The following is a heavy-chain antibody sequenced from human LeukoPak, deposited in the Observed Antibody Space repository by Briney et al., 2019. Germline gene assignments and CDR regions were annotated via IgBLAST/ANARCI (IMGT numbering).Heavy chain of an antibody. J-gene: IGHJ5*02. V-gene: IGHV1-3*01. CDR3: ARFGEGYCSSTSCYPALDP. CDR2: INAGNGNT. D-gene: IGHD2-2*01. Sequence: ASVKVSCKASGYTFTSYAMHWVRQAPGQRLEWMGWINAGNGNTKYSQKFQGRVTITRDTSASTAYMELSSLRSEDTAVYYCARFGEGYCSSTSCYPALDPWGQGTLVTVSS. CDR1: GYTFTSYA.